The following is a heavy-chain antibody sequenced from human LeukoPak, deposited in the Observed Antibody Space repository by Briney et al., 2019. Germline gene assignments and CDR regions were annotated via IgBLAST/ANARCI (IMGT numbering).Heavy chain of an antibody. Sequence: AGGSLRLSGAASGFSVSSSYMSWVRQAPGKGREWVSVISSGGTTYYADSVKGRFSLSRDNANNSLYLQMNSLRAEDTAVYYCARDFRGAFDIWGQGTMVTVSS. J-gene: IGHJ3*02. CDR2: ISSGGTT. V-gene: IGHV3-66*01. CDR1: GFSVSSSY. CDR3: ARDFRGAFDI.